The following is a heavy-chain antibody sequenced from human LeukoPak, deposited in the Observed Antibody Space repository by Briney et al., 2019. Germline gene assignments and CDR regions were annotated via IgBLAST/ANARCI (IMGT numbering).Heavy chain of an antibody. CDR3: ARDRSALGYRQFDC. CDR2: ISPNSGGT. CDR1: GYTFTDYY. V-gene: IGHV1-2*02. J-gene: IGHJ4*01. D-gene: IGHD5-18*01. Sequence: GASVKVSCKASGYTFTDYYIHWVRQAPGQGLEWMGWISPNSGGTTYAQRFQGRVTMTRDTSISTAYMELSGLRSDDTAVYYCARDRSALGYRQFDCWGHGTLVTVSS.